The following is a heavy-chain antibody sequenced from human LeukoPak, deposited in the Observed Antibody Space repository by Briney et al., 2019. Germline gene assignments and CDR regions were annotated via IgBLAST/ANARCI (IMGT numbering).Heavy chain of an antibody. Sequence: GGSLRLSCAASGFTFSSYEMNWVRQAPGKGLEWVSYISSSGSTIYYADSVKGRFTISRDNAKNSLYLQMNSLRAEDTAVYYCAREVVVNSLDDAFDIWGQGTMVTVSS. CDR3: AREVVVNSLDDAFDI. CDR1: GFTFSSYE. J-gene: IGHJ3*02. V-gene: IGHV3-48*03. D-gene: IGHD2-15*01. CDR2: ISSSGSTI.